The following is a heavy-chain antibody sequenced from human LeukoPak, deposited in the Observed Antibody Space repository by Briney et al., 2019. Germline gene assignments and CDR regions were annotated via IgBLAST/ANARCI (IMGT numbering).Heavy chain of an antibody. V-gene: IGHV3-74*01. J-gene: IGHJ4*02. Sequence: GGSLRLSCAASGFTFSGYWMNWVRHAPGKGPVWVSLIKSDGSSTRFADSVQGRFTISRDNGKNTLYLQMNSLRAEDTAVYYCARGGDSSNWYPGYFDYWGQGALVTVSS. CDR3: ARGGDSSNWYPGYFDY. CDR1: GFTFSGYW. CDR2: IKSDGSST. D-gene: IGHD6-13*01.